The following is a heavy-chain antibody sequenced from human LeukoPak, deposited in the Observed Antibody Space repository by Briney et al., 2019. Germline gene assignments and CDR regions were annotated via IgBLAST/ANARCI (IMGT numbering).Heavy chain of an antibody. V-gene: IGHV3-20*04. CDR1: GFAFDEHG. J-gene: IGHJ4*02. Sequence: GGSPRLSCTASGFAFDEHGMSWVRQVPGKGLEWVSGINWSGGSTGYADPLRGRFTISRDNAKNSLYLQMDSLRAEDTALYYCARAPITSPFYFDYWGQGTLVTVSS. D-gene: IGHD2-2*01. CDR2: INWSGGST. CDR3: ARAPITSPFYFDY.